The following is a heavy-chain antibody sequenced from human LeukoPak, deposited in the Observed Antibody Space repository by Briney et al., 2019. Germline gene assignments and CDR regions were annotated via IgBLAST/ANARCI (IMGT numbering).Heavy chain of an antibody. V-gene: IGHV4-39*01. D-gene: IGHD3-22*01. J-gene: IGHJ4*02. CDR2: IYYSGST. CDR3: ARPGEVYYYDSSGYPAHYFDY. CDR1: GGSIYNSAYH. Sequence: PSETLSLTCSVSGGSIYNSAYHWGWIRQPPGKGLEWIGSIYYSGSTYYNRSLKSRFTISVDTSKNQFSLKLSSVTAADTAVYYCARPGEVYYYDSSGYPAHYFDYWGQGTLVTVSS.